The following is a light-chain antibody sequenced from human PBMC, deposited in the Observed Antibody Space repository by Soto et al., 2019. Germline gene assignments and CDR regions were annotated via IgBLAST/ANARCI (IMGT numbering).Light chain of an antibody. J-gene: IGKJ1*01. CDR2: DAS. CDR1: QSISSA. Sequence: AIQLTQSPSSLSASVGDRVTITCRASQSISSALAWYQQKPGKAPKLLIYDASSLESGVPSRFSGSGSGTDFTLTISSLQPEDFATYYCQQFNSYWWTFGQGTKVEIK. V-gene: IGKV1-13*02. CDR3: QQFNSYWWT.